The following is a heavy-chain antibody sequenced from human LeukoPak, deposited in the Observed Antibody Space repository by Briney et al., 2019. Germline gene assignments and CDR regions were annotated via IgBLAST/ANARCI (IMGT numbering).Heavy chain of an antibody. Sequence: SETLSLTCSVSAVSISNSYWSWIRQSPGKGLEWLGFLYYTGTTNYNPSLMGRVTISIDTSKNHFSLRLTSVTAADTALYYCARHSNVDAFDMWGQGTMVTVSS. D-gene: IGHD5-18*01. CDR3: ARHSNVDAFDM. CDR1: AVSISNSY. CDR2: LYYTGTT. V-gene: IGHV4-59*01. J-gene: IGHJ3*02.